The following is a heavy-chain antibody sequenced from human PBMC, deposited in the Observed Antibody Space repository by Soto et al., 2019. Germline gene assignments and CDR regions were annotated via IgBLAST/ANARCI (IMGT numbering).Heavy chain of an antibody. V-gene: IGHV1-18*01. D-gene: IGHD2-2*01. CDR1: GYTFTSYG. CDR3: ARSRVVVVPAATRFVWFDP. J-gene: IGHJ5*02. CDR2: ISAYNGNT. Sequence: ASVKVPCKASGYTFTSYGISWVRQAPGQGLEWMGWISAYNGNTNYAQKLQGRVTMTTDTSTSTAYMELRSLRSDDTAVYYCARSRVVVVPAATRFVWFDPWGQGTLVTVSS.